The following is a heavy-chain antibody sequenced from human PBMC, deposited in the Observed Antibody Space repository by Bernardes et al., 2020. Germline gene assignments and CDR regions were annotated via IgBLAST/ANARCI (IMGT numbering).Heavy chain of an antibody. CDR3: AREVHPVMVPFDY. Sequence: ASVKVSCKASGYTAISYAISCVRQAPGQGLEWMGWISAYNGNTNYAQKLQGRVTMTTDTSTSTAYMELRSLRSDDTAVYYCAREVHPVMVPFDYWGQGTLGTVSS. D-gene: IGHD5-18*01. V-gene: IGHV1-18*01. CDR1: GYTAISYA. J-gene: IGHJ4*02. CDR2: ISAYNGNT.